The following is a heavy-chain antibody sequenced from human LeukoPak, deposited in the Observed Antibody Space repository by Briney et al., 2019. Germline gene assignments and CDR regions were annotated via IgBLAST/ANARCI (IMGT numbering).Heavy chain of an antibody. D-gene: IGHD6-6*01. CDR1: GFTFSSYA. Sequence: AGGSLRLSCAASGFTFSSYAMHWVRQAPGKGLEWVAVISYDGSNKYYADSVKGRFTISRDNSKNTLYLQMNSLRAEDTAVYYCARNTEYSSSSALGYWGQGTLVTVSS. V-gene: IGHV3-30-3*01. CDR3: ARNTEYSSSSALGY. J-gene: IGHJ4*02. CDR2: ISYDGSNK.